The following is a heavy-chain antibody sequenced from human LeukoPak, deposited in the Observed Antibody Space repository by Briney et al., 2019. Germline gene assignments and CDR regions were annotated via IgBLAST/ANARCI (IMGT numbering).Heavy chain of an antibody. V-gene: IGHV3-74*01. CDR1: GNYW. J-gene: IGHJ4*02. D-gene: IGHD2/OR15-2a*01. CDR2: INSDGSWT. Sequence: GGSLRLSCAASGNYWMHWVRQVPGKGLVWVSHINSDGSWTSYADSVKGRFIISKDNAKNTVYLQMNSLRAEDTAVYYCVSFYETYWGRGTLVTVSS. CDR3: VSFYETY.